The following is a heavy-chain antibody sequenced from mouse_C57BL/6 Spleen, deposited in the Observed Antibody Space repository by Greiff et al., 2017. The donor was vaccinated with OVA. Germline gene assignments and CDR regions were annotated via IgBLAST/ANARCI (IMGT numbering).Heavy chain of an antibody. V-gene: IGHV1-50*01. J-gene: IGHJ2*01. CDR2: IDPSDSYT. CDR1: GYTFTSYW. D-gene: IGHD1-1*01. Sequence: QVQLKQPGAELVKPGASVKLSCKASGYTFTSYWMQWVKQRPGQGLEWIGEIDPSDSYTNYNQKFKGKATLTVDTSSSTAYMQLSSLTSEDSAVYYCARLDGSSPYYFDYWGQGTTLTVSS. CDR3: ARLDGSSPYYFDY.